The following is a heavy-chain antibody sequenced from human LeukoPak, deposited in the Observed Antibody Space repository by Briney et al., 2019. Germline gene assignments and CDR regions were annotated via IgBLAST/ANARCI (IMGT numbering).Heavy chain of an antibody. Sequence: PGGSLRLSCAASGFTFSSYGMSWVRQAPGKGLEWVSAISGSGGSTYYADSVKGRFTISRDNSKNTLYLQMNMIRAEDTAVYYCAKVGQSVLRCFGWLLGYFDYWGQGTLVTVSS. V-gene: IGHV3-23*01. CDR2: ISGSGGST. J-gene: IGHJ4*02. D-gene: IGHD3-9*01. CDR3: AKVGQSVLRCFGWLLGYFDY. CDR1: GFTFSSYG.